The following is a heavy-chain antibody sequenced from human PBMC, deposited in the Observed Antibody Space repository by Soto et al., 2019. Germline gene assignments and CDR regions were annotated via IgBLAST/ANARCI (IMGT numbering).Heavy chain of an antibody. D-gene: IGHD3-16*01. J-gene: IGHJ4*02. CDR1: GCSFVGSY. Sequence: PSETLSLTCAVDGCSFVGSYWSWIFQAPGRGLEWIGEINHSGSTSENPSHQIRVTVSVDTPKHPLSLKLSAVNAADTAVYYCARGTHYDYIWGPTYYFGYWGQGTLVTVSS. V-gene: IGHV4-34*01. CDR3: ARGTHYDYIWGPTYYFGY. CDR2: INHSGST.